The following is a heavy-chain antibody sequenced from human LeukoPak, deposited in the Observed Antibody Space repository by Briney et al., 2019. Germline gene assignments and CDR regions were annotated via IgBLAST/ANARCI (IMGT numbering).Heavy chain of an antibody. Sequence: PGGSLRLSCAASGLTFSDHYLSWIRQAPGKGLEWVSYISSSGTTIYYADSVKGRFTISRDNTKNSLYLQMNSLRAEDTAVYYCGRGNRDKARVRGGGAFDYWGQGTLVTVSS. CDR3: GRGNRDKARVRGGGAFDY. CDR1: GLTFSDHY. J-gene: IGHJ4*02. D-gene: IGHD5-18*01. CDR2: ISSSGTTI. V-gene: IGHV3-11*01.